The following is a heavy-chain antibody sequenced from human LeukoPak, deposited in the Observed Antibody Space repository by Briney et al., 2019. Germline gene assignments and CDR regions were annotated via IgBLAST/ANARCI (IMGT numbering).Heavy chain of an antibody. D-gene: IGHD3-22*01. V-gene: IGHV1-69*13. CDR1: GGTFSSYG. CDR3: ASGVYYDSSGYSFEY. J-gene: IGHJ4*02. Sequence: SVKVSCKASGGTFSSYGIRWVRQAPGQGLEWMGGIIPIFGTANYAQKFQGRVTITADESTSTAYMELSSLRSEDTAVYYCASGVYYDSSGYSFEYWGQGTLVTVSS. CDR2: IIPIFGTA.